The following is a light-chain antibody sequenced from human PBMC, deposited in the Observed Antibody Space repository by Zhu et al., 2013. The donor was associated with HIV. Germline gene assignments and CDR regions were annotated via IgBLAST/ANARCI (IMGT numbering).Light chain of an antibody. Sequence: EIVLTQSPVTLSLSLGERATLSCRASQSVSNSLAWYQQKPGQGPRLLIYGASTRATGIPDRFSGTGSGTEFTLTISSLQSEDFAVYYCQQSDNWPTFGGGTEGGGSN. CDR3: QQSDNWPT. J-gene: IGKJ4*01. CDR1: QSVSNS. V-gene: IGKV3-15*01. CDR2: GAS.